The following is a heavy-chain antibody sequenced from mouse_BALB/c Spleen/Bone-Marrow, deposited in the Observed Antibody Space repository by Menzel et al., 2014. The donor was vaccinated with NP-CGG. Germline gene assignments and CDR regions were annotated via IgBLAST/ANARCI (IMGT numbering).Heavy chain of an antibody. CDR2: ISSGGGST. Sequence: EVQLVESGGGLVKPGGSLKLSCAASGFAFSSYAMSWVRQTPEKRLEWVAYISSGGGSTYYPDTVKGRFTISRDNAKNTLYLQMSSLKSEDTAMYYGARHEDGYYDAMDYWGQGTSVTVSS. J-gene: IGHJ4*01. CDR1: GFAFSSYA. D-gene: IGHD2-3*01. V-gene: IGHV5-12-1*01. CDR3: ARHEDGYYDAMDY.